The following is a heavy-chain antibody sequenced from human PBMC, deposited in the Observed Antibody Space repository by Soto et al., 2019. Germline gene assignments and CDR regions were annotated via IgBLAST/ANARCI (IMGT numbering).Heavy chain of an antibody. J-gene: IGHJ4*02. D-gene: IGHD6-19*01. CDR3: GKERRGSGWSVCNF. CDR1: GFPFSHYA. CDR2: ISGSGDSA. V-gene: IGHV3-23*01. Sequence: GGSLRLSCTASGFPFSHYAMYWVHQGPGTRLEWVADISGSGDSARYADSVRGRFTISRDNSRDTLYLQMNSLRVDDTAVYYCGKERRGSGWSVCNFWGQGALVTVSS.